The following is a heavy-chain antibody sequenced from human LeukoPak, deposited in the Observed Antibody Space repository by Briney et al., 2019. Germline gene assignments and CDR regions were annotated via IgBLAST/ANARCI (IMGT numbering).Heavy chain of an antibody. CDR1: GLIFTSYA. D-gene: IGHD3-22*01. CDR2: IYSGGTT. J-gene: IGHJ4*02. V-gene: IGHV3-23*03. Sequence: QSGGSLRLSCAASGLIFTSYAMSWVRQAPGKGLEWVSIIYSGGTTYYADSVKGRFTISRDNSKNTLYLQMNSLTAEDTAVYYCAEAWSLWDSSGYFFHYWGQGTLVTVSS. CDR3: AEAWSLWDSSGYFFHY.